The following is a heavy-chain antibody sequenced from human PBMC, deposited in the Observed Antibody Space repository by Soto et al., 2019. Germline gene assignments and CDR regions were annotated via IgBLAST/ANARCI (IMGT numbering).Heavy chain of an antibody. D-gene: IGHD6-13*01. V-gene: IGHV4-39*02. CDR3: ARELRLQGSWRYYYYGMDV. CDR2: IYYSGST. CDR1: GGSISSSSYY. J-gene: IGHJ6*02. Sequence: SETLSLTCTVSGGSISSSSYYWGWIRQPPGKGLEWIGSIYYSGSTYYNPSLKSRVTISVDTSKNQFSLKLSSVTAADTAVYYCARELRLQGSWRYYYYGMDVWGQGTTVTVSS.